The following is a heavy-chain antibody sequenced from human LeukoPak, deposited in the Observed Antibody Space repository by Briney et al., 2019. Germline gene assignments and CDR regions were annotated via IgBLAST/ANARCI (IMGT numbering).Heavy chain of an antibody. CDR2: IKQDGSEK. CDR1: GFTFSSYW. V-gene: IGHV3-7*01. CDR3: ARESLDCSSNSCLDC. D-gene: IGHD2-2*01. J-gene: IGHJ4*02. Sequence: PGGSLRLSCAVSGFTFSSYWMSWVRQAPGKGLEWVANIKQDGSEKYYVDSMKGRFTISRDNAKNSLYLQMNSLRAEDTAVYYCARESLDCSSNSCLDCWGQGTLVTVSS.